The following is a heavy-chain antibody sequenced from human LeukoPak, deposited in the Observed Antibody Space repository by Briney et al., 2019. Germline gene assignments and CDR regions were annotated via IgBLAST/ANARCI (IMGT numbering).Heavy chain of an antibody. Sequence: SETLSLTCAVSGGSISSSYWWSWVRQPPGKGLEWIGEVYHSGSTNYNPSLKSRVTISVDTSKNQFSLKLSSVTAADTAVYYCARLSGYRRLFDYWGQGTLVTVSS. CDR2: VYHSGST. V-gene: IGHV4-4*02. J-gene: IGHJ4*02. CDR3: ARLSGYRRLFDY. D-gene: IGHD5-18*01. CDR1: GGSISSSYW.